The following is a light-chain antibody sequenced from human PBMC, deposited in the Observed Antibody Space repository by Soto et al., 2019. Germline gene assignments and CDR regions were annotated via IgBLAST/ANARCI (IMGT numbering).Light chain of an antibody. Sequence: EIVMTQSPATLSVSPGARAPLSCRASQSVRSNLAWYQQKPGQAPRLLIYGTSNRATGIPDRFSGSGSGTDFTLTISRLEPEDFAVYYCQQYGNSPITFGQGTRLEIK. CDR1: QSVRSN. V-gene: IGKV3-20*01. CDR3: QQYGNSPIT. CDR2: GTS. J-gene: IGKJ5*01.